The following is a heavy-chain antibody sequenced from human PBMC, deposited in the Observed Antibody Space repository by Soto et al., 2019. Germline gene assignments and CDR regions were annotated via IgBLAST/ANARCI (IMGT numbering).Heavy chain of an antibody. Sequence: GASVKVSCKASGYTFSSYGISWVRQAPGQGLEWMGWISTYIGNTHYAQKFQGRVTMTTDTSTSTAYLELRSLRSDDTAVYYCARDDVGHCSNGVCYTKPLDYWGQGALVTVSS. D-gene: IGHD2-8*01. CDR3: ARDDVGHCSNGVCYTKPLDY. J-gene: IGHJ4*02. CDR1: GYTFSSYG. V-gene: IGHV1-18*01. CDR2: ISTYIGNT.